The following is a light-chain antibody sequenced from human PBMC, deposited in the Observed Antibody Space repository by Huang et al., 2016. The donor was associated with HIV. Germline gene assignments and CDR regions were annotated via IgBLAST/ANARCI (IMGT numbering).Light chain of an antibody. J-gene: IGKJ1*01. CDR2: GSS. Sequence: EIVLTQSPGTLSLSPGERGTLSCRASHNVSNNYLAWYQMRSGQAPKLLIYGSSGRATGIPVRFSGSGSGTDFILTINRLEPEDFVLYYCQQYSSSPWTFGQGTKLELK. CDR1: HNVSNNY. CDR3: QQYSSSPWT. V-gene: IGKV3-20*01.